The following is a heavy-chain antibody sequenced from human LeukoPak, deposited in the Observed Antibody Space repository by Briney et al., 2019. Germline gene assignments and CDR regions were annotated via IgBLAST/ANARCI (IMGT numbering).Heavy chain of an antibody. D-gene: IGHD3-10*01. Sequence: PGGSLRLSCAASGFTFSNYAIHWVRQAPGKGLEYVSGISSNGGSTYYAKSVKGRFTISRDNSKNTVYLQMGSLRAEDMAVYYCARRNYYASGTYFDYWGQGTLVTVSS. V-gene: IGHV3-64*01. CDR2: ISSNGGST. J-gene: IGHJ4*02. CDR1: GFTFSNYA. CDR3: ARRNYYASGTYFDY.